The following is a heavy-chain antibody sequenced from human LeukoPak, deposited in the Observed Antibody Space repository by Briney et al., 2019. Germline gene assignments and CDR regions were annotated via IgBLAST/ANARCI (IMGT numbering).Heavy chain of an antibody. D-gene: IGHD3-22*01. CDR1: GGSISSSY. V-gene: IGHV4-59*01. CDR2: IYYSGST. J-gene: IGHJ4*02. Sequence: SETLSLTCTVSGGSISSSYWSWIRQPPGKGLEWIGYIYYSGSTNYNPSLKSRVTISVDTSKNQFSLKLTSVTAADTAVYYCAREDHYYDSSGYSDYWGQGTLVTVSS. CDR3: AREDHYYDSSGYSDY.